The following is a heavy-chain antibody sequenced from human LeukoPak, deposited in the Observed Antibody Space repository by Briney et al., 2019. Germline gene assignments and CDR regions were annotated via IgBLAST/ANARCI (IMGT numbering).Heavy chain of an antibody. CDR3: AREQSDAKIYRD. CDR2: IKQDGSEK. V-gene: IGHV3-7*01. CDR1: GFTFSSYW. Sequence: GGSLRLSCEASGFTFSSYWMSWVRQAPGKGLEWVANIKQDGSEKYYVDSVKGRFTISRDNAKNSLYLQMNSLRAEDTAVYYCAREQSDAKIYRDWGRGTLVTVSS. D-gene: IGHD2/OR15-2a*01. J-gene: IGHJ4*02.